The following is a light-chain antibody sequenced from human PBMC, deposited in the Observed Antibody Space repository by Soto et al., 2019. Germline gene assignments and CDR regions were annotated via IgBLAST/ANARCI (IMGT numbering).Light chain of an antibody. V-gene: IGKV1-5*03. CDR1: QSISSW. Sequence: DIQMTQSPSTLSASVGDRVTITCRASQSISSWLAWYQQKPGKAPMLLIYKASSLESGVPSRFSGRGSGTEFTLTISSLQPDDFATYYCQQYNSYSYTFGQGTKLEIK. CDR3: QQYNSYSYT. CDR2: KAS. J-gene: IGKJ2*01.